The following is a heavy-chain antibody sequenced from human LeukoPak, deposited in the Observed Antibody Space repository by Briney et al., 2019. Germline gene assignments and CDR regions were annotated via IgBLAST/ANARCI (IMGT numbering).Heavy chain of an antibody. J-gene: IGHJ3*02. Sequence: GGSLRLSCVASGFTFSNYAMSWVRQAPGKGLEWVSSISGSGGTTHYADSVKGRFTISRDTSKNTLYLQMNSLRAEDTAVYYCAKDLVGATDDAFDIWGQGTMVTVSS. CDR2: ISGSGGTT. D-gene: IGHD1-26*01. CDR3: AKDLVGATDDAFDI. CDR1: GFTFSNYA. V-gene: IGHV3-23*01.